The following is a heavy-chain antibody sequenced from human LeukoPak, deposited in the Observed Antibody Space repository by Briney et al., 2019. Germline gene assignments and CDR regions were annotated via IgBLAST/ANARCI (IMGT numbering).Heavy chain of an antibody. CDR2: ISGSGGST. J-gene: IGHJ4*02. D-gene: IGHD3-22*01. CDR1: GFTFSSYA. CDR3: ARSYYDSSGYYLSYFDY. Sequence: PGGSLRLSCAASGFTFSSYAMSWVRQAPGKGLEWVSAISGSGGSTYYADSVKGRFTISRDNAKNSLYLQMNSLRAEDTAVYYCARSYYDSSGYYLSYFDYWGQGTLVTVSS. V-gene: IGHV3-23*01.